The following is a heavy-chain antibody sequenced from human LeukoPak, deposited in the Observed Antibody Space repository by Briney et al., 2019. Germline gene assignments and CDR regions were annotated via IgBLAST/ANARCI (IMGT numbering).Heavy chain of an antibody. CDR2: INWNGGST. D-gene: IGHD3-10*01. Sequence: PGGSLRLSCAASGFTFDDYGMSWVRQAPGKGLEWVSGINWNGGSTGYADSVKGRFTISRDNAKNTLYLQMNSLRAEDTAVYYCTRDLDGSGNVNWFDPWGQGTLVTVSS. CDR1: GFTFDDYG. J-gene: IGHJ5*02. V-gene: IGHV3-20*04. CDR3: TRDLDGSGNVNWFDP.